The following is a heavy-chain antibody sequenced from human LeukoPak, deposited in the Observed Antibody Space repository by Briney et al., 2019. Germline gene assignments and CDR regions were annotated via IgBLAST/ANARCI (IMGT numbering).Heavy chain of an antibody. CDR1: GGSFSGYY. V-gene: IGHV4-34*01. CDR3: ARDSGRYPYYFAY. Sequence: PSETLSLTCAVYGGSFSGYYWNWIRQPPGKGLEWIGEINQSGSTNYNPSLKSRVTISVDTSKNQFSLKLTSVTAADTAVYYCARDSGRYPYYFAYWGQGTLVTVSS. CDR2: INQSGST. J-gene: IGHJ4*02. D-gene: IGHD1-26*01.